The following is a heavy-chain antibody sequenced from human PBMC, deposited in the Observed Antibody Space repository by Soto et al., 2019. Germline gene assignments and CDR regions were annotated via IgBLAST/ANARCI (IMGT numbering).Heavy chain of an antibody. Sequence: LRLSCAASGFTFSSYGMHWVRQAPGKGLEGVAVIWYDGSNKYYADTVKVRFTISRDNSKNTLYLQMNSLRAEDTAVYYCARGLVKVEMATITYYYSYGMDVWGQGTTVTVSS. CDR2: IWYDGSNK. CDR1: GFTFSSYG. J-gene: IGHJ6*02. CDR3: ARGLVKVEMATITYYYSYGMDV. D-gene: IGHD5-12*01. V-gene: IGHV3-33*01.